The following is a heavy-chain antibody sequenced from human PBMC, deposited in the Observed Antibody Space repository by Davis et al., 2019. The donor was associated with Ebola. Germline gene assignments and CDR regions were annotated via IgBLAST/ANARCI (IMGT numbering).Heavy chain of an antibody. CDR1: GDSVSGKNGA. Sequence: HSQIPSLTLAIPGDSVSGKNGAWNWIRQSPSRGLEWLGRTYYSCSKLYNDYAVSVKSRITINPDTSKNQFSLQLNSVTPEDTALYYCARGWLRVGMDVWGEGTSVTVSS. CDR3: ARGWLRVGMDV. J-gene: IGHJ6*04. D-gene: IGHD5-18*01. V-gene: IGHV6-1*01. CDR2: TYYSCSKLYN.